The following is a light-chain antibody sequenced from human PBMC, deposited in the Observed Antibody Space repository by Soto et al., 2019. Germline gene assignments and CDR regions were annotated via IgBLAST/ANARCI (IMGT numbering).Light chain of an antibody. CDR3: AAWDDSLNGCV. Sequence: QSVLTQPPSVSGAPGQRVTISCTGSTTNIGAGYEVHWYQQRPGTAPKLLVSGHNIRPSGVPDRFSASKSGASASLAISGLQSEDEADFYCAAWDDSLNGCVFGTGTKLTVL. J-gene: IGLJ1*01. CDR2: GHN. CDR1: TTNIGAGYE. V-gene: IGLV1-40*01.